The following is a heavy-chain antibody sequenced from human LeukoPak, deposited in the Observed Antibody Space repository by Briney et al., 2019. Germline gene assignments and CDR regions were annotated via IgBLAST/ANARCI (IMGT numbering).Heavy chain of an antibody. Sequence: GGSLRLSCVVSGFSFNTFALTGVRQAPGKGLEWVSTISDYPHYADSVRGRFTISRDNSRKTVFLQMNSLTPEHAATYYCTKDSQGSYNGFWYGTYGMDVWGQGTTVTVSS. CDR1: GFSFNTFA. J-gene: IGHJ6*02. CDR2: ISDYP. D-gene: IGHD3-10*01. V-gene: IGHV3-23*05. CDR3: TKDSQGSYNGFWYGTYGMDV.